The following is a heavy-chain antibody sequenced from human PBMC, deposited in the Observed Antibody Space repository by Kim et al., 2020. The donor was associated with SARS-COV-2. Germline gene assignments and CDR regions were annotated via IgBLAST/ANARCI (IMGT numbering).Heavy chain of an antibody. Sequence: SETLSLTCNVSGGAVSSGSYHWTWIRQSPGKTLELIAYIFHSGSTNNNPSLKSRVTLSVDTSNIQFSLTLTSVTAADAAVYYCATYDMVRGVFLYWRQGTLLTVSS. CDR1: GGAVSSGSYH. V-gene: IGHV4-61*01. D-gene: IGHD3-10*01. CDR2: IFHSGST. CDR3: ATYDMVRGVFLY. J-gene: IGHJ4*02.